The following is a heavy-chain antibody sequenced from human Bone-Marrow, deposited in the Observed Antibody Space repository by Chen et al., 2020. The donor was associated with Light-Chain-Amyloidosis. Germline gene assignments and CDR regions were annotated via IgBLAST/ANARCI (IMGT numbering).Heavy chain of an antibody. J-gene: IGHJ4*02. CDR2: INSRCDKT. CDR3: VIVDE. V-gene: IGHV3-23*01. Sequence: EAHLLESGGDLVQPGGYLRLSCAASGFGFSNSGMNWVRQAPGKGLEWVSGINSRCDKTSYAYAVKGRFTISRDNSRNNLFLQMNSLRAEDTAIYYCVIVDEWGQGTLVTVSS. CDR1: GFGFSNSG. D-gene: IGHD2-21*01.